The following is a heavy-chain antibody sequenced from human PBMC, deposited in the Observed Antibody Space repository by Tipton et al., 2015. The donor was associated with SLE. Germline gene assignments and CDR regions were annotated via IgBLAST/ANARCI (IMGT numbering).Heavy chain of an antibody. V-gene: IGHV3-21*03. Sequence: SLRLSCAASGFTFSRYSMSWVRQAPGKGLEWVSFLGSSTTYIYYADSLKGRFTISRDNARNSLYLQINSLRAEDTAVYYCARLRIGYNYDAIDMWGQGTMVTVSS. CDR3: ARLRIGYNYDAIDM. D-gene: IGHD5-24*01. CDR1: GFTFSRYS. CDR2: LGSSTTYI. J-gene: IGHJ3*02.